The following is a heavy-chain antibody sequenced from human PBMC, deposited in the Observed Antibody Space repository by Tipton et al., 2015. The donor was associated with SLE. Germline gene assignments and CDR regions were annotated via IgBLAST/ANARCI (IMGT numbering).Heavy chain of an antibody. D-gene: IGHD3-16*01. CDR2: IDTGNGNT. CDR3: ARDAPSGSYGSFDY. Sequence: QVQLVQSGAEVKKPGASVKVSCKASGFIFTSYAAHWVRQAPGQRPEWMGWIDTGNGNTKYPQKFQGRVTITRDTSASTLYMELSSLRSEDTAVYFCARDAPSGSYGSFDYWGQGTLVTVSS. V-gene: IGHV1-3*04. J-gene: IGHJ4*02. CDR1: GFIFTSYA.